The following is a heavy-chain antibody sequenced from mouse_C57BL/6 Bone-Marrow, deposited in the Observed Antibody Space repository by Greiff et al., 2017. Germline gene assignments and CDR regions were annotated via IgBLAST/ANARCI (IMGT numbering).Heavy chain of an antibody. CDR3: STPFAY. CDR1: GYTFTSYW. Sequence: QVQLQQPGAELVKPGASVKMSCKASGYTFTSYWITWVKQRPGHGLEWIGDIYPGSCCTNYNEQFKSKDTLTLDPSSSTAYVQLSSLTSEDSAVYYCSTPFAYWGQGTLVTVSS. J-gene: IGHJ3*01. CDR2: IYPGSCCT. V-gene: IGHV1-55*01.